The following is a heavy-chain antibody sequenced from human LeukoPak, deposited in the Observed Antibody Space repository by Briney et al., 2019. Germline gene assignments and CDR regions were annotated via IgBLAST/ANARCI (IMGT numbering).Heavy chain of an antibody. Sequence: GGSLRLSCAASGFTFSSYSMNWVRQAPGKGLEWVSSISSSSSYIYYADSVKRRFTISRDNAKNSLYLQMNSLRAEDTAVYYCARDLEGPRKLDYWGQGTLVTVSS. CDR3: ARDLEGPRKLDY. D-gene: IGHD1-1*01. CDR1: GFTFSSYS. J-gene: IGHJ4*02. V-gene: IGHV3-21*01. CDR2: ISSSSSYI.